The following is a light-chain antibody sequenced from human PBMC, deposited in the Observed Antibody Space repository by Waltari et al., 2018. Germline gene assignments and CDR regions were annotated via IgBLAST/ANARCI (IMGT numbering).Light chain of an antibody. CDR1: QSVSSN. CDR2: GAS. Sequence: EIVMTQSPATMSVSPGERATLSCRASQSVSSNLAWYQQKRGQAPRLLIYGASTRAACIPARFSGSGSGTEFTLTISSLQSEDFAVYYCQHYNNWPHRTFGQGTKVEIK. CDR3: QHYNNWPHRT. V-gene: IGKV3-15*01. J-gene: IGKJ1*01.